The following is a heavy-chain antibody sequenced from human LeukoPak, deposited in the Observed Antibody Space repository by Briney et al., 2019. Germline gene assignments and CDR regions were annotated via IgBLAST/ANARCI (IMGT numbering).Heavy chain of an antibody. CDR1: GGSISSSY. J-gene: IGHJ6*02. V-gene: IGHV4-59*01. D-gene: IGHD6-19*01. Sequence: PSQTLSLTCTVSGGSISSSYWSWVRQPPGKGLEWIGYIDNSGSTNYNPSLKSRVTISLDTPKSQFSLKLSSVTAADTAVYYCARAPLYSGGSGWSTYYFYAMDVWGQGTTVTVSS. CDR2: IDNSGST. CDR3: ARAPLYSGGSGWSTYYFYAMDV.